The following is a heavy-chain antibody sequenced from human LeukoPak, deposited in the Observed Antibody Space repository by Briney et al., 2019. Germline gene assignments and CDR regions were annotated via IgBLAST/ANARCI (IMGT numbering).Heavy chain of an antibody. CDR2: INHSGST. D-gene: IGHD2-21*02. CDR1: GGSFSGYY. J-gene: IGHJ4*02. CDR3: ARVSSHIVVVTAIPHYFDY. V-gene: IGHV4-34*01. Sequence: PSETLSLTCAVYGGSFSGYYWSWIRQPPGKGLEWIGEINHSGSTNYNPSLKSRVTISVDTSKNQFSLKLSSVTAADTAVYYCARVSSHIVVVTAIPHYFDYWGQGTLVTVSS.